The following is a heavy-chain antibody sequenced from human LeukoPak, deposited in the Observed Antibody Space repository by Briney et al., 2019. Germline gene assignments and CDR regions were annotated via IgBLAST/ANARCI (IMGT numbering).Heavy chain of an antibody. V-gene: IGHV3-23*01. CDR2: ISGSGSST. J-gene: IGHJ4*02. CDR1: GFTFSSYA. D-gene: IGHD5-12*01. Sequence: PGGSLRLSCAASGFTFSSYAMSWVRQAPGKGLEWVSAISGSGSSTYYADSVKGRFTISGDNAKNSLYLQMNSLRVDDTAVYYCARGGYSFDYLGQGTLVTVSS. CDR3: ARGGYSFDY.